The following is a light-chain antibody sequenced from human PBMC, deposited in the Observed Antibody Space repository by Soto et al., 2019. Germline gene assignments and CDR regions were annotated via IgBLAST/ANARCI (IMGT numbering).Light chain of an antibody. V-gene: IGKV1-39*01. Sequence: DIQMTQSPSSLSASVGDIVTITCRASQSISSYLNWYQQKPGKAPKLLIYDASSLQSGVPSRFSGSGSGTDFTLTIRSLQPEDFATYYCQQSYSTPTCGQGTRLEIK. CDR3: QQSYSTPT. J-gene: IGKJ5*01. CDR2: DAS. CDR1: QSISSY.